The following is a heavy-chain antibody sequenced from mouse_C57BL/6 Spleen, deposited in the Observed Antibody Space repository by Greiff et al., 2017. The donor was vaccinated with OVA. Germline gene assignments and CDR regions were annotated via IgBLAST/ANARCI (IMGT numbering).Heavy chain of an antibody. J-gene: IGHJ4*01. D-gene: IGHD1-1*01. CDR2: IDPENGDT. V-gene: IGHV14-4*01. Sequence: VHLKQSGAELVRPGASVKLSCTASGFNITDYYMHWVKQRPEQGLEWIGWIDPENGDTEYASKFQGKATIKADTSSNTAYLQLSSLTSEDAAVYYCTTQYYGSREQAFDYWGQGTSVTVSS. CDR1: GFNITDYY. CDR3: TTQYYGSREQAFDY.